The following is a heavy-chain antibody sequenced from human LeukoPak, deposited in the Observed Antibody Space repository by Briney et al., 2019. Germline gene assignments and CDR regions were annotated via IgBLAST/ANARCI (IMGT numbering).Heavy chain of an antibody. D-gene: IGHD2-21*02. J-gene: IGHJ4*02. V-gene: IGHV3-43*02. CDR1: GFIFDNYA. CDR2: ISGDGGST. CDR3: ARDEGDPGDFDY. Sequence: PGGSLRLSCAAPGFIFDNYAIHWVRQAPGKGLEWVSLISGDGGSTFYADSVRGRFTISRDNAKNSLYLQMNSLRAEDTAVYYCARDEGDPGDFDYWGQGTLVTVSS.